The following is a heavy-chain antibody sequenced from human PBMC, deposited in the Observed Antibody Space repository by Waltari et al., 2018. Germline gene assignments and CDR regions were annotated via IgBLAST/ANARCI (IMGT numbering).Heavy chain of an antibody. Sequence: QLRLQESGPGLVKPSETLSLTCTVSGGSLSSGGSYWGWIRQSPGKGLEWIGSIYYSGSTYYNPTLESRVTISGDTSKNEFSLKLSSVTAADTAVYYCARHWKRSGYRFDPWGQGTLVTVSS. J-gene: IGHJ5*02. V-gene: IGHV4-39*01. CDR3: ARHWKRSGYRFDP. CDR1: GGSLSSGGSY. CDR2: IYYSGST. D-gene: IGHD5-12*01.